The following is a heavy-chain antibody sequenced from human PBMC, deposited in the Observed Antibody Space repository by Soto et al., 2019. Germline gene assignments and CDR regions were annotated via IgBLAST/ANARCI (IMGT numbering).Heavy chain of an antibody. CDR3: ARGAMGNYYNDY. V-gene: IGHV3-74*01. CDR2: IKGDGIST. D-gene: IGHD3-10*01. CDR1: GFTFSSYW. J-gene: IGHJ4*02. Sequence: EVQLVESGGGLVQSGGSLRLSCSASGFTFSSYWMHWVRQAPGKGLVWVSRIKGDGISTNYADSVKGRFTISRDNAKETVFLQMNGLSADETAVYYCARGAMGNYYNDYWGQGTLVTVSS.